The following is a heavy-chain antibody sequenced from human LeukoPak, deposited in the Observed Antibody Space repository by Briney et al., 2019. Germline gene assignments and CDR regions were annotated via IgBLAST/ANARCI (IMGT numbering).Heavy chain of an antibody. CDR2: IYTSGST. CDR1: GGSISSGSYY. CDR3: ARISAWTDKNDY. Sequence: PSETLSLTCTVSGGSISSGSYYWSWIRQPAGKGLEWIGRIYTSGSTNYNPSLKSRVTISVDTSKNQFSLKLSSVTAADTAVYYCARISAWTDKNDYWGQGTLVTVSS. J-gene: IGHJ4*02. V-gene: IGHV4-61*02. D-gene: IGHD1-1*01.